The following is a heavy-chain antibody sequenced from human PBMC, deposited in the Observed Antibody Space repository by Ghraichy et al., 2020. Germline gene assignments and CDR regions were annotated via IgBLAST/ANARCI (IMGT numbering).Heavy chain of an antibody. D-gene: IGHD2/OR15-2a*01. CDR2: ISSDGRNT. CDR1: GFTFSDHW. CDR3: GRATIGVFSLFLV. J-gene: IGHJ2*01. Sequence: GGSLRLSCAASGFTFSDHWMHWVRQAPGMGLEWVSRISSDGRNTAYADSVKGRFTISRDNAKNTLYLEMNSLRAEDTAVYYCGRATIGVFSLFLVWGRGTLVTVSP. V-gene: IGHV3-74*03.